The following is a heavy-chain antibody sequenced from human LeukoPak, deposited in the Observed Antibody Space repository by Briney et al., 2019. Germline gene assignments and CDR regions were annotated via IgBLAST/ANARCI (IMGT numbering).Heavy chain of an antibody. CDR1: GGSISSSSYY. D-gene: IGHD4-23*01. V-gene: IGHV4-39*07. CDR3: ARLTHRGNRRSRNWFDP. Sequence: SETLSLTCTVSGGSISSSSYYWGWIRQPPGKGLEWIGEINHSGSTNYNPSLKSRVTISVDTSKNQFSLKLSSVTAADTAVYYCARLTHRGNRRSRNWFDPWGQGTLVTVSS. CDR2: INHSGST. J-gene: IGHJ5*02.